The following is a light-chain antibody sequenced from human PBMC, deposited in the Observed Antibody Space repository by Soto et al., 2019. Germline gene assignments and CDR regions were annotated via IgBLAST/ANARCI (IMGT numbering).Light chain of an antibody. CDR2: DVN. J-gene: IGLJ2*01. CDR1: RSDVGGSNF. V-gene: IGLV2-11*01. CDR3: CSSAVSHTWV. Sequence: QSVLTQPRSVSGSPGQSVTISCTVSRSDVGGSNFVSWYQQHPGKAPKLMIYDVNKWPSGVPDRFSGSKSGNTASLTISGLQAEDEADYYCCSSAVSHTWVLGGGTKVTVL.